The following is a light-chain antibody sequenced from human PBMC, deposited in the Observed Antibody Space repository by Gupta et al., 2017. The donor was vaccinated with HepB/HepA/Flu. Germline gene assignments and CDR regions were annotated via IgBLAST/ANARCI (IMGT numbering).Light chain of an antibody. CDR3: RQATQFPFT. J-gene: IGKJ3*01. V-gene: IGKV2-24*01. Sequence: DIVMTQTPLSSPVTLGQPASISCRSSQGLAHSDGNTYLSWLQQRPGQPPRPLIYNISNRFSGVPDRFSGSGAGTDFTLKISRVEGEDVGIYYCRQATQFPFTFGHGTKVDIK. CDR2: NIS. CDR1: QGLAHSDGNTY.